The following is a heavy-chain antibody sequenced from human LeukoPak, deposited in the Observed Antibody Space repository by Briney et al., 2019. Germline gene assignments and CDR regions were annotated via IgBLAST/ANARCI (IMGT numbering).Heavy chain of an antibody. Sequence: PGGSLRLSCAASGFTVSSNYMSWVRQAPGKGLEWVAVISYDGSNEYYADSVKGRFTISRDNSKNTLYLQMNSLRAEDTAVYYCARDGYNYVGAFDIWGQGTMVTVSS. CDR1: GFTVSSNY. V-gene: IGHV3-30*03. CDR3: ARDGYNYVGAFDI. J-gene: IGHJ3*02. D-gene: IGHD5-24*01. CDR2: ISYDGSNE.